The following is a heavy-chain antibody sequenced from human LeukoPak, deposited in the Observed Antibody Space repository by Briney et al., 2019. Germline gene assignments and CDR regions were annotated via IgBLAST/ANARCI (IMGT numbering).Heavy chain of an antibody. J-gene: IGHJ5*02. V-gene: IGHV1-18*01. Sequence: GASVKVSCKASGYTFTSYGISWVRQAPGQGLEWMGGISAYNGNTNYAQKFQGRVTITADKSTSTAYMELSSLRSEDTAVYYCACDCSGGSCLVVGDDPWGQGTLVTVSS. D-gene: IGHD2-15*01. CDR3: ACDCSGGSCLVVGDDP. CDR1: GYTFTSYG. CDR2: ISAYNGNT.